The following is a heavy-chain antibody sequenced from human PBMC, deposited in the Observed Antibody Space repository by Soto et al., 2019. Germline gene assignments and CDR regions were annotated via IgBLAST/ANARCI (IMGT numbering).Heavy chain of an antibody. J-gene: IGHJ6*02. Sequence: GGSLRLSCAASGLTFRSYWMHWVRQAPGKGLVWVSRINTDGSVAMYVDSVKGRFTISRDNAKNSLYLQMSSLTAEDTAVYYCARDQGGGSCYSCYCVAIDVWGQGTTVTVSS. CDR3: ARDQGGGSCYSCYCVAIDV. V-gene: IGHV3-74*03. D-gene: IGHD2-15*01. CDR1: GLTFRSYW. CDR2: INTDGSVA.